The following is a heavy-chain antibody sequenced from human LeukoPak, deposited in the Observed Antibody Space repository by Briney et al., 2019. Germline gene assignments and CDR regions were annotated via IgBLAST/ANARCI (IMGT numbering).Heavy chain of an antibody. V-gene: IGHV3-23*01. CDR1: GFTFSSYG. CDR3: AKEMELLLWFGELLLDY. J-gene: IGHJ4*02. CDR2: ISGSGGST. Sequence: PGGSLRLSCAASGFTFSSYGMSWVRQAPGKGLEWVSAISGSGGSTYYADSVKGRFTISRDNSKNTLYLQMNSLRAEDTAVYYCAKEMELLLWFGELLLDYWGQGTLVTVSS. D-gene: IGHD3-10*01.